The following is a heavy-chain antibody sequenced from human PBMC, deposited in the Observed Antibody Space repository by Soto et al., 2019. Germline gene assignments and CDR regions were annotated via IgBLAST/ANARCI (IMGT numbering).Heavy chain of an antibody. CDR1: GGSISSSSYY. CDR2: IYYSGST. J-gene: IGHJ4*02. V-gene: IGHV4-39*01. Sequence: QLQLQESGPGLVKPSETLSLTCTVSGGSISSSSYYWGWIRQPPGKGLEWIGSIYYSGSTYYNPSLTSRVTISVDTSKNRFSLKLSSVTAADTAVYYCASYDFWSGYPARFGYWGQGTLVTVSS. D-gene: IGHD3-3*01. CDR3: ASYDFWSGYPARFGY.